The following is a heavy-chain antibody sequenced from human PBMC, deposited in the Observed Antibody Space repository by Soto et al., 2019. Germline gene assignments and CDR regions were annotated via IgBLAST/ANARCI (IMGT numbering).Heavy chain of an antibody. Sequence: PSETLSLTCAVYGGSFSGYYWSWIRQPPGTGLEWIGEINHSGSTNYNPSLKSRVTISVDTSKNQFSRKLSSVTAADTAVYYCATLRIAARPYYYYGMDVWGQGTTVTVSS. CDR3: ATLRIAARPYYYYGMDV. D-gene: IGHD6-6*01. J-gene: IGHJ6*02. V-gene: IGHV4-34*01. CDR1: GGSFSGYY. CDR2: INHSGST.